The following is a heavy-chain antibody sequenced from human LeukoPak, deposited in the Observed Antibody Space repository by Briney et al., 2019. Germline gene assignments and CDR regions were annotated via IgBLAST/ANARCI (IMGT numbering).Heavy chain of an antibody. D-gene: IGHD3-22*01. CDR2: INPNSGGT. CDR1: GYTLTCYY. Sequence: ASVKVSCKASGYTLTCYYMHWVRQAPGQGLEWMGWINPNSGGTNYAQKFQGRVTMTRDTSISTAYMELSRLRSDDTAVYYCARDSTMIVVVTTEYFQHWGQGTLVTVSS. CDR3: ARDSTMIVVVTTEYFQH. V-gene: IGHV1-2*02. J-gene: IGHJ1*01.